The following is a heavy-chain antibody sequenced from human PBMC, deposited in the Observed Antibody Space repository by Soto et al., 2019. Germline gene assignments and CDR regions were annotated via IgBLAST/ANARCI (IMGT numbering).Heavy chain of an antibody. CDR1: GFTFSSYA. V-gene: IGHV3-23*01. D-gene: IGHD2-2*01. J-gene: IGHJ6*02. CDR3: AKWSEPAAISKFYYYGMDV. Sequence: GGSLRLSCAASGFTFSSYAMSWVRQAPGKGLEWVSAISGSGGSTYYADSVKGRFTISRDNSKNTLYLQMNSLRAEDTAVYYCAKWSEPAAISKFYYYGMDVWGQGTTVTVSS. CDR2: ISGSGGST.